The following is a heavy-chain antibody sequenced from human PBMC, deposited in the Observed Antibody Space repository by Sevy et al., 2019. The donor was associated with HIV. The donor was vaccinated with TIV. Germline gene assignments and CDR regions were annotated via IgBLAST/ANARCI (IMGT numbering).Heavy chain of an antibody. CDR1: GGSIRSSSYY. CDR3: ATGSGYCSSTSCYGWFDP. CDR2: MYYSGRT. D-gene: IGHD2-2*01. J-gene: IGHJ5*02. Sequence: SETLSLTCTVSGGSIRSSSYYWGWIRQPPGKGLEWIGSMYYSGRTYYNPSLKSRVTISVDTPKNQFSLKLSSVTAADTAVYYCATGSGYCSSTSCYGWFDPWVQGTLVTVSS. V-gene: IGHV4-39*01.